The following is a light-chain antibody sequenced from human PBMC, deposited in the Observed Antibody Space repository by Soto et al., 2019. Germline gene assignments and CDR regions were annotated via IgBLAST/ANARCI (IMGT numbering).Light chain of an antibody. J-gene: IGKJ4*01. Sequence: DIVMTQSPDSLAVSLSERATINCKSSQSVLYSSNNKNYLAWYQQKPGQPPKLLIYWASTRESGVPYRFSGSGSGTDFTLTNSSLQAEDVAVYYCQKYYTNALTFGGGTKVGVK. V-gene: IGKV4-1*01. CDR1: QSVLYSSNNKNY. CDR3: QKYYTNALT. CDR2: WAS.